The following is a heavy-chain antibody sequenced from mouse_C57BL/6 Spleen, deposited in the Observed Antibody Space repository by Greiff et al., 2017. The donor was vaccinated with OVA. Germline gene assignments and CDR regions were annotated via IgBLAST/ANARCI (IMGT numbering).Heavy chain of an antibody. CDR1: GYTFTNYW. CDR3: ARDGSSYGYFDV. J-gene: IGHJ1*03. CDR2: IYPGGGYT. V-gene: IGHV1-63*01. D-gene: IGHD1-1*01. Sequence: VQGVESGAELVRPGTSVKMSCKASGYTFTNYWIGWAKQRPGHGLEWIGDIYPGGGYTNYNEKFKGKATLTADKSSSTAYMQFSSLTSEDSAIYYCARDGSSYGYFDVWGTGTTVTVSS.